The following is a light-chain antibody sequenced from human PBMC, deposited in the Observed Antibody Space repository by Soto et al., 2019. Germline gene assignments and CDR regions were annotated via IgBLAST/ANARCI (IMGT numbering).Light chain of an antibody. J-gene: IGKJ1*01. CDR2: LGS. Sequence: EIVMTQSPLSLRVTPGEAASISCRSSQSLLHSSGYNYMHWYVQKPGQSPQLLISLGSDRAPGVPDRFRGSGSGTDFTLKITRVEAEDVGVYYCMQPLQTPWTFGQGTKVDIK. V-gene: IGKV2-28*01. CDR1: QSLLHSSGYNY. CDR3: MQPLQTPWT.